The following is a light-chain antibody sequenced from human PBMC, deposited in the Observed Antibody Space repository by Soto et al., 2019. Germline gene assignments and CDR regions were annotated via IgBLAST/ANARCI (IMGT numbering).Light chain of an antibody. V-gene: IGKV3-15*01. CDR3: QQRSNWPLT. J-gene: IGKJ4*01. CDR2: GAS. CDR1: QSVSSN. Sequence: EIVMTQSPATLSVSPGERATLSCRASQSVSSNLAWYQQKPGQAPRLLIYGASTRATGIPARFGGSGSGTEFTLTISSLQSEDFAVYYCQQRSNWPLTFGGGTKVEIK.